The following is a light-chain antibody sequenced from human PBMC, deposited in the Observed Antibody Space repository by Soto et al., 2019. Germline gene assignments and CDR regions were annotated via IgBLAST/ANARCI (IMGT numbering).Light chain of an antibody. CDR3: SSYTTTNTLLV. CDR2: EVS. Sequence: QSALTQPASVSGSPGQSITISCTGTSSDVGAYDYVSWYQQNPGKAPKLIISEVSDRPSGVSNRFSGSKSGNTASLTISGLQAEDEADYFCSSYTTTNTLLVFGGGTQLTVL. CDR1: SSDVGAYDY. J-gene: IGLJ3*02. V-gene: IGLV2-14*01.